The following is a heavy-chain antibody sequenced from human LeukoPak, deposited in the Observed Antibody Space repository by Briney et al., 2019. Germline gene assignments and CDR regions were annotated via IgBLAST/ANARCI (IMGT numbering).Heavy chain of an antibody. J-gene: IGHJ5*02. CDR3: ARGGPVRYSSSWYRTNWFDP. D-gene: IGHD6-13*01. V-gene: IGHV4-39*01. Sequence: SETLSLTCTVSGGSISSSSYYWGWIRQPPGKGLEWIGSIYYSGSTYYNPSLKSRVTISVDTSKNQFSLKLSSVTAADTAVYYCARGGPVRYSSSWYRTNWFDPWGQGTLVTVSS. CDR1: GGSISSSSYY. CDR2: IYYSGST.